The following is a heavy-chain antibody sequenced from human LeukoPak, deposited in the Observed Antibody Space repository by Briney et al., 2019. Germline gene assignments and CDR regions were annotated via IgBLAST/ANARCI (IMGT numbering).Heavy chain of an antibody. J-gene: IGHJ4*02. D-gene: IGHD3-10*01. V-gene: IGHV4-34*01. CDR2: IYHSGST. CDR3: ARDSQGNY. CDR1: GGSFSGYY. Sequence: SETLSLTCAVYGGSFSGYYWSWIRQPPGKGLEWIGGIYHSGSTYYNPSLKSRVTISVDTSKNQFSLKLSSVTAADTAVYYCARDSQGNYWGQGTLVTVSS.